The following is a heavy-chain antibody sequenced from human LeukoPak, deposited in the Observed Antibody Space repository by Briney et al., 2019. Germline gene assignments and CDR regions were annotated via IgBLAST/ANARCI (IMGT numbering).Heavy chain of an antibody. CDR3: ARSYGSGNYFDY. CDR1: GGSISTYY. D-gene: IGHD3-10*01. CDR2: IYYSGSA. V-gene: IGHV4-59*01. J-gene: IGHJ4*02. Sequence: PSETLSLTCTVSGGSISTYYWSWIRQPPGKGLEWIGYIYYSGSANYNPSCKSRVTISVDTSKNQFSLKLSSVTAADTAVYYCARSYGSGNYFDYWGQGTLVTVSS.